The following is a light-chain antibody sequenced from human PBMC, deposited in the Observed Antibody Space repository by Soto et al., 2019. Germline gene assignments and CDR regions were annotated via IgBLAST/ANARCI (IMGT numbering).Light chain of an antibody. J-gene: IGKJ2*01. V-gene: IGKV1-5*03. Sequence: DIQMTQSPSTLSASVGDRVTITCRASQSIRSWLAWCQQKPGKAPKLLIYKASSLESGVPSRFSGSGSGTEFTLTISSLQPDDFATYYCQQYNSYPSTFGQGTKLEIK. CDR3: QQYNSYPST. CDR1: QSIRSW. CDR2: KAS.